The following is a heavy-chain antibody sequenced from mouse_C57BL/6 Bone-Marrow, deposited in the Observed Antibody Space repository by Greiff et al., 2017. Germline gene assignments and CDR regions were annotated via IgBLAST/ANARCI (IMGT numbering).Heavy chain of an antibody. J-gene: IGHJ4*01. CDR2: IHPNSGST. Sequence: QVQLQQSGAELVKPGASVKLSCKASGYTFTSYWMHWVKQRPGQGLEWIGMIHPNSGSTNYNEKFTSKATLTVAKSSSTAYLQLISLTSEDSAVYYCARWGGYYGSSYAMDYWGEGTSGTVSS. CDR3: ARWGGYYGSSYAMDY. D-gene: IGHD1-1*01. V-gene: IGHV1-64*01. CDR1: GYTFTSYW.